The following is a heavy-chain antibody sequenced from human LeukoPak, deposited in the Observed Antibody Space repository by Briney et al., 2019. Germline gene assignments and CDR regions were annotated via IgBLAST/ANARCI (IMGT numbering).Heavy chain of an antibody. V-gene: IGHV1-18*01. Sequence: ASVKVSCKASGYTFTSYGISWVRQAPGQGLEWMGWISAYNGNTNYAQKLQGRVTMTTDTSTSTAYMELRSLRSDDTAVYYCAITYYYDSSGYPLDYWGQGTLVTVSS. CDR2: ISAYNGNT. CDR1: GYTFTSYG. D-gene: IGHD3-22*01. CDR3: AITYYYDSSGYPLDY. J-gene: IGHJ4*02.